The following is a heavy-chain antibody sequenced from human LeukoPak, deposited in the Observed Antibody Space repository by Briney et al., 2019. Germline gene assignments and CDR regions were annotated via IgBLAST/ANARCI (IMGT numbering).Heavy chain of an antibody. CDR2: ISSTGGST. CDR3: ARGPFYCSSTSCYTFDY. V-gene: IGHV3-64*01. D-gene: IGHD2-2*01. J-gene: IGHJ4*02. Sequence: GGSLRLSCAVSGFTVSSDSMSWVRQAPGKGLEYVSAISSTGGSTYYANSVKGRFTISRDNSKNTLYLQMGSLRAEDMAVYYCARGPFYCSSTSCYTFDYWGQGTLVTVSS. CDR1: GFTVSSDS.